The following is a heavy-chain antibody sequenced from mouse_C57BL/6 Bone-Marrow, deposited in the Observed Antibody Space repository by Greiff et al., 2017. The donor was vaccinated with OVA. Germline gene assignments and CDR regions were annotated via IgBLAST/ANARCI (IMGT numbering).Heavy chain of an antibody. Sequence: QVQLQQSGPGLVQPSQSLSITCTVSGFSLTSYGVHWVRQSPGKGLEWLGVIWSGGSTDYNAAFISRLGISKDNSKSQVFFKMNSLQADDTAIYYCARRLGLPLYYAMDYWGQGTSVTVSS. CDR3: ARRLGLPLYYAMDY. J-gene: IGHJ4*01. D-gene: IGHD2-4*01. CDR2: IWSGGST. V-gene: IGHV2-2*01. CDR1: GFSLTSYG.